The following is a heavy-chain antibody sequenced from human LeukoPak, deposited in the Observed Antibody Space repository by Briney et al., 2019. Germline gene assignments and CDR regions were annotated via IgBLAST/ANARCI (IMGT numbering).Heavy chain of an antibody. CDR3: ARVRCCNYYCYMDV. J-gene: IGHJ6*03. CDR2: IYYSGST. V-gene: IGHV4-59*11. D-gene: IGHD2-15*01. Sequence: SETLSLTCTVSGGSISSHYWSWIRQPPGKGLEWIGYIYYSGSTNYNPSLKSRVTISVDTSKNEFSLKLSSVTAADTAVYYCARVRCCNYYCYMDVWGEGTTVTVSS. CDR1: GGSISSHY.